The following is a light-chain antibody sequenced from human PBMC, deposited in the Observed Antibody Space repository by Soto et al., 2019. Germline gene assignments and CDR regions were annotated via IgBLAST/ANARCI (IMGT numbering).Light chain of an antibody. Sequence: QSVLTQPPSVSAAPGQKVSMSCSGSGSNIGSYSVSWYQPLPGTAPKLLTYDDNKRPSGIPDRFSGSKSGTSATLGITGLQTGDEADYYCATWDRILSVVVFGGGTKVTVL. CDR2: DDN. CDR1: GSNIGSYS. CDR3: ATWDRILSVVV. V-gene: IGLV1-51*01. J-gene: IGLJ2*01.